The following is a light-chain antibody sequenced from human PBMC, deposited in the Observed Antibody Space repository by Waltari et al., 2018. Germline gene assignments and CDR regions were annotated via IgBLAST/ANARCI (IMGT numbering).Light chain of an antibody. CDR2: NTY. Sequence: QSVATQSPSASGAPGPRVTISCSGRHSNIGSNTVDWYQQLPGTAPKLPIFNTYQRPSGVPDRFSASKSGTSASLAISGLQSEDEAEYYCVTWDDSLNGWVFGGGTKLAVV. CDR1: HSNIGSNT. J-gene: IGLJ3*02. V-gene: IGLV1-44*01. CDR3: VTWDDSLNGWV.